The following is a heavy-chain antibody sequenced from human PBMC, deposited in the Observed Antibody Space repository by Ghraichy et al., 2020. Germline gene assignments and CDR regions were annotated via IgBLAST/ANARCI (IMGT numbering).Heavy chain of an antibody. J-gene: IGHJ6*02. Sequence: ASVKVSCKASGYTFTSYGISWVRQAPGQGLEWMGWISAYNGNTNYAQKLQGRVTMTTDTSTSTAYLELRSLRSDDPAVYYCARKDIVATISLYYGMDVWGQGTTVTVSS. V-gene: IGHV1-18*04. CDR2: ISAYNGNT. D-gene: IGHD5-12*01. CDR3: ARKDIVATISLYYGMDV. CDR1: GYTFTSYG.